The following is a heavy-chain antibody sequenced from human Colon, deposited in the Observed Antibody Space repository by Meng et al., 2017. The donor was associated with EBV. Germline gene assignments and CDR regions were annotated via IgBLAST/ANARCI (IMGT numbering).Heavy chain of an antibody. D-gene: IGHD2-21*02. J-gene: IGHJ4*02. V-gene: IGHV4-4*02. CDR2: IYHSGST. CDR1: GSHPSSRNW. Sequence: HGRLPLLVAGWVKPAGRVPLAAPASGSHPSSRNWSSWVRQPPGKGLEWIGEIYHSGSTNYNPSLKSLVTISVDESKNQFSLRLSSVTAADTAVYYCARVGAYCGGDCYHPRWGQGTLVTVSS. CDR3: ARVGAYCGGDCYHPR.